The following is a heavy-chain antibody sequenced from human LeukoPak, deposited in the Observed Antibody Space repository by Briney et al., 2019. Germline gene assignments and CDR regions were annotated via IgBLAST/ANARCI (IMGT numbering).Heavy chain of an antibody. CDR3: ARRRGKGYQLLTTFDS. D-gene: IGHD2-2*01. J-gene: IGHJ4*02. CDR1: GFTFSGYD. CDR2: IGIFGRTT. Sequence: GGSLRLSGTASGFTFSGYDMSWSRQVPGKGLEWTSYIGIFGRTTYYADSVKGRFTISRDNANDTVSLQMNSLRPEDTAVYFCARRRGKGYQLLTTFDSWGQGILVTVSS. V-gene: IGHV3-11*01.